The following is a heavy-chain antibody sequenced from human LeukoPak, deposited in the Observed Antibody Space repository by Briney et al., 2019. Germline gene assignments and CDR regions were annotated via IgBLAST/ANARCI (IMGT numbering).Heavy chain of an antibody. V-gene: IGHV3-64D*08. CDR1: GITFSSYA. CDR3: VKTLGSSREGFDY. Sequence: PGGSLRLSCSASGITFSSYAMHWVRQAPGKGLEFVSAISPNGGSTYYADSVKGRFTISRDNSKNTVYLQMSSLRAEDTAVYYCVKTLGSSREGFDYWGQGTLVTVSS. D-gene: IGHD1-26*01. CDR2: ISPNGGST. J-gene: IGHJ4*02.